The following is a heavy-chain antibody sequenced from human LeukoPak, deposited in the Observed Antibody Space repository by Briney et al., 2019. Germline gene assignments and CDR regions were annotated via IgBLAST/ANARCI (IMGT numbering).Heavy chain of an antibody. CDR2: INPNSSGT. CDR3: ARGATMVRGVNDY. CDR1: GYTFTGYY. D-gene: IGHD3-10*01. Sequence: ASVKVSCKASGYTFTGYYMHWVRQAPGQGLEWMGWINPNSSGTNYAQKFQGRVTMTRDTSISTAYMELSRLRSDDTAVYYCARGATMVRGVNDYWGQGTLVTVSS. V-gene: IGHV1-2*02. J-gene: IGHJ4*02.